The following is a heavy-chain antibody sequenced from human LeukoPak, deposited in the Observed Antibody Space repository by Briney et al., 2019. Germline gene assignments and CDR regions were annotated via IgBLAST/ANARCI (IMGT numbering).Heavy chain of an antibody. CDR3: ARDTGRSQLPGY. J-gene: IGHJ4*02. CDR2: IYPGDSDI. CDR1: GYSFTSYW. V-gene: IGHV5-51*01. D-gene: IGHD1-26*01. Sequence: GESLKISCKGSGYSFTSYWIGRVRQMPGKGLEWMGIIYPGDSDIRYSPSLQSHVTISADKSISTAYLQWSSLKASDNAIYYCARDTGRSQLPGYWGQGTLVTVSS.